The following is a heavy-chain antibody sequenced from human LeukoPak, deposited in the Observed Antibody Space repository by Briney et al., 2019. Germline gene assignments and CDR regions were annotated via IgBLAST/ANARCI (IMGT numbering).Heavy chain of an antibody. D-gene: IGHD1-26*01. J-gene: IGHJ3*02. V-gene: IGHV5-51*01. Sequence: VESLKISCRGSGYSFTSYWIGWVRQMPGKGLEWMGIIYPGDSDTRYSPSFQGQVTISADKSISTAYLQWSSLKASDTAMYYCARLRLGANDAFDIWGQGTMVTVSS. CDR1: GYSFTSYW. CDR2: IYPGDSDT. CDR3: ARLRLGANDAFDI.